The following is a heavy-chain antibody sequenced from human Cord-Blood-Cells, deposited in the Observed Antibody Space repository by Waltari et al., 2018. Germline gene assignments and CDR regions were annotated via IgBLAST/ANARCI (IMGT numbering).Heavy chain of an antibody. Sequence: QLQLQQWGAGPLKPSETLSLTCAAYGGSFRGYYWSWSRQPPGKGLEWIGEIIHSGRTNYNPSLKSRVTISVDTSKNQFSLKLSSVTAADTAVYYCAKTGDLYYFDYWGQGTLVTVSS. J-gene: IGHJ4*02. D-gene: IGHD7-27*01. CDR2: IIHSGRT. V-gene: IGHV4-34*12. CDR1: GGSFRGYY. CDR3: AKTGDLYYFDY.